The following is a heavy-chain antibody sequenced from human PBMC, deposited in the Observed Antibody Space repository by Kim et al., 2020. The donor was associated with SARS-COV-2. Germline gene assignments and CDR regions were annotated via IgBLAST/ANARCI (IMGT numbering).Heavy chain of an antibody. D-gene: IGHD6-13*01. J-gene: IGHJ4*02. CDR2: IKQDGSEK. V-gene: IGHV3-7*01. Sequence: GGSLRLSCAASGFTFSSYWMSWVRQAPGKGLEWVANIKQDGSEKYYVDSVKGRFTISRDNAKNSLYLQMNSLRAEDTAVYYCARVSSRLTHPGIAAAGIYYFDYWGQGTLVTVSS. CDR1: GFTFSSYW. CDR3: ARVSSRLTHPGIAAAGIYYFDY.